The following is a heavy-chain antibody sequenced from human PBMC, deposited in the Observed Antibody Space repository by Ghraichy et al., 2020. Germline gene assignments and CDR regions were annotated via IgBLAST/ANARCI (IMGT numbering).Heavy chain of an antibody. CDR2: ISAYNGNT. J-gene: IGHJ6*02. V-gene: IGHV1-18*04. Sequence: ASVKVSCKASGYTFTSYGISWVRQAPGQGLEWMGWISAYNGNTNYAQKLQGRVTMTTDTSTSTAYMELRSLRSDDTAVYYCAREGGNLGVDSRYYYGMDVWGQGTTVTVSS. D-gene: IGHD6-13*01. CDR3: AREGGNLGVDSRYYYGMDV. CDR1: GYTFTSYG.